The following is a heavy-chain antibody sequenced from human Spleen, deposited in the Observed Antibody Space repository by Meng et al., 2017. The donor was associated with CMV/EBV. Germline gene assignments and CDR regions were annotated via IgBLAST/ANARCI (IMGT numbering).Heavy chain of an antibody. D-gene: IGHD4-23*01. Sequence: GESLKISCAASGFSLSGSSVHWVRQASGKGLEWIGRIRTKVKNYATSYAESIKGRFTISRDDSKNTAYLQMDSLKSEDTAVYYCTRLYGGAIPPAGWVDPWGQGTLVTVSS. V-gene: IGHV3-73*01. CDR3: TRLYGGAIPPAGWVDP. CDR2: IRTKVKNYAT. CDR1: GFSLSGSS. J-gene: IGHJ5*02.